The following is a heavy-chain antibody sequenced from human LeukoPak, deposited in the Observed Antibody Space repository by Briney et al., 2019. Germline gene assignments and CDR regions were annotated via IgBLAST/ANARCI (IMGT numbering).Heavy chain of an antibody. J-gene: IGHJ4*02. D-gene: IGHD3-10*01. V-gene: IGHV4-30-2*01. CDR3: ARLRGSGSYLYYFDY. Sequence: SQTLSLTCAVSGGSISSGGYSWSWIRQPPGKGLEWIGYIYHSGSTYYNPSLKSRVPISVDRSKNQFSLKLSSVTAADTAVYYCARLRGSGSYLYYFDYWGQGTLVTVSS. CDR1: GGSISSGGYS. CDR2: IYHSGST.